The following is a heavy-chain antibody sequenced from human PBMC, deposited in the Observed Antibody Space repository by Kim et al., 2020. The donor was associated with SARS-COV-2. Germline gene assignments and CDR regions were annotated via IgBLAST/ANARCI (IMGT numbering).Heavy chain of an antibody. CDR3: ARAGRFACTATSCPGGAGQDGRDV. Sequence: GGSLRLSCAASGFTFTGYWMHWLRQAPGKGLVWVAHASGPGTTVTYAEAVKGRFTISRDNAGESVYLQMNSLRADDSAVYYCARAGRFACTATSCPGGAGQDGRDVWGQGTTVIVSS. CDR1: GFTFTGYW. J-gene: IGHJ6*02. V-gene: IGHV3-74*01. D-gene: IGHD2-8*02. CDR2: ASGPGTTV.